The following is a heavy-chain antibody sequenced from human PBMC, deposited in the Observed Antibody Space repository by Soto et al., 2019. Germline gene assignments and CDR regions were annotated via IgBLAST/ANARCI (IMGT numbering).Heavy chain of an antibody. Sequence: SETLSLTCTVSGGSVSSGSYYWSWIRQPPGKGLEWIGYIYYSGSTNYNPSLKSRVTISVDTSKNQFSLKLSSVTAADTAVYYCARVPYCGGDCYSDYWGQGTLVTVSS. V-gene: IGHV4-61*01. CDR1: GGSVSSGSYY. D-gene: IGHD2-21*02. CDR3: ARVPYCGGDCYSDY. CDR2: IYYSGST. J-gene: IGHJ4*02.